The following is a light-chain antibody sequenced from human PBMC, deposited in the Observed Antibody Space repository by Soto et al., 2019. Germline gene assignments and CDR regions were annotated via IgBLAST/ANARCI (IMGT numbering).Light chain of an antibody. V-gene: IGKV1-39*01. CDR1: QSISTY. J-gene: IGKJ4*02. CDR2: GAS. CDR3: QHTYRAPLT. Sequence: DIQMTQSPSSLSASVGDRVTITCRASQSISTYLKWYQQKPGKAPKVLIYGASSLQSGVPSRCSGGGSGTDFTLSISSLQPEDFATYYWQHTYRAPLTFGGGTNVEIK.